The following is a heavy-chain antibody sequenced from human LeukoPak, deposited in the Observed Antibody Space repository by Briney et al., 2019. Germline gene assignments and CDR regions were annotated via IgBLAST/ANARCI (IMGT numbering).Heavy chain of an antibody. CDR2: ISWNSGSI. CDR1: GFTFDDYA. D-gene: IGHD6-13*01. CDR3: AKDGGPTSGSWYFGTYYYGMDV. V-gene: IGHV3-9*01. J-gene: IGHJ6*02. Sequence: PGGSLRLSCAASGFTFDDYAMHWVRQAPGKGLEWVSGISWNSGSIGYADSVKGRFTISRDNAKNSLYLQMNSLRAEDTALYYCAKDGGPTSGSWYFGTYYYGMDVWGQGTTVTVSS.